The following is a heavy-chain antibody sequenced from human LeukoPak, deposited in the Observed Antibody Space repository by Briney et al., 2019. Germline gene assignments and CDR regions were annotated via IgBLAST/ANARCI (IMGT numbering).Heavy chain of an antibody. CDR1: GFTFSNYG. V-gene: IGHV3-33*01. CDR3: AREGYSGSYHYFDY. CDR2: IWYDGSNK. Sequence: PGRSLRLSCAASGFTFSNYGMHWVRQAPGKGLEWVAVIWYDGSNKYYADSVKGRFTISRDNSKNTLYLQMNSLRAEDTAVYYCAREGYSGSYHYFDYWGQGTLVTVSS. J-gene: IGHJ4*02. D-gene: IGHD1-26*01.